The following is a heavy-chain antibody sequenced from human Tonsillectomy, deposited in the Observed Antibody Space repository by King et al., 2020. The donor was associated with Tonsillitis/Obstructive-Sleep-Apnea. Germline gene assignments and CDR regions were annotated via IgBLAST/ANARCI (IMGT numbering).Heavy chain of an antibody. CDR1: GGSFSGYY. CDR2: INHSGST. V-gene: IGHV4-34*01. Sequence: VQLQQWGAGLLKPSETLSLTCAVYGGSFSGYYWSWIRQPPGKGLEWIGEINHSGSTNYNPSLKSRVTISVDTSKNQFSLKLSSVTAADTAVYYCARGMITVVTPRGNWFDPWGQGTLVTVSS. D-gene: IGHD4-23*01. J-gene: IGHJ5*02. CDR3: ARGMITVVTPRGNWFDP.